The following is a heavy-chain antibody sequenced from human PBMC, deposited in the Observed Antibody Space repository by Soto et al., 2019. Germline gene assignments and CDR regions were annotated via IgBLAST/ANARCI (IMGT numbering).Heavy chain of an antibody. CDR1: GLTFSSYA. J-gene: IGHJ4*02. CDR3: AKGPPAIVALSTFVY. D-gene: IGHD3-22*01. CDR2: ISGSGGST. V-gene: IGHV3-23*01. Sequence: VGSLRLSCAASGLTFSSYAMSWVRQAPGKGVEWVSAISGSGGSTYYADSVKGRFTISRDNSKNTLYLQMNSLRAEDPALYYCAKGPPAIVALSTFVYWGQGTLVTVSS.